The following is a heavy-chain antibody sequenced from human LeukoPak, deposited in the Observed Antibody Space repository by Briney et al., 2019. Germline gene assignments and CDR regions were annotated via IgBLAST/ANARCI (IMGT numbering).Heavy chain of an antibody. CDR3: ARGMDCTNGVCAAMGDY. CDR1: GSTFTSYG. J-gene: IGHJ4*02. V-gene: IGHV1-18*01. CDR2: ISAYNGNT. Sequence: ASVNLCCKASGSTFTSYGISWVRQAPGQGLEWMGCISAYNGNTNYAQKLQGRVTMTTDTSSSTAYMELRSLRSDDTAVYYCARGMDCTNGVCAAMGDYWGQGTLVTVSS. D-gene: IGHD2-8*01.